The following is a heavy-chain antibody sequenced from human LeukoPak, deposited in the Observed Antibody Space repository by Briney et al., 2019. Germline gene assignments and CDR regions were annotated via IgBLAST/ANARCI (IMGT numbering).Heavy chain of an antibody. CDR2: VSGYTGNT. Sequence: ASVKVSCKTSGYTFTTYGVGWGRQAPGQGPEWMCWVSGYTGNTNYAERFQGRVTMTTDTSTSTVYMELTSLRSDDTAVYYCARGEVSASLYYFDFWGQGTLVTVS. CDR1: GYTFTTYG. V-gene: IGHV1-18*01. J-gene: IGHJ4*02. CDR3: ARGEVSASLYYFDF. D-gene: IGHD2-2*01.